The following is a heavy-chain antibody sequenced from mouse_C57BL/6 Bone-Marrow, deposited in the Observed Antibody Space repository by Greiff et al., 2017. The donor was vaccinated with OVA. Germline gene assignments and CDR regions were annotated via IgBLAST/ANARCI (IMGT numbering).Heavy chain of an antibody. Sequence: QVQLQQPGAGLVKPGASVKLSCKASGYTFPSYWMPWVQQRPGQGLEWIGMIHPNSGSTNYNEKFKSKATLSIDKSSSTAYMQLSSLTSEDTAVYYCARSRYYFDYWGQGTTLTVSS. CDR2: IHPNSGST. V-gene: IGHV1-64*01. J-gene: IGHJ2*01. CDR1: GYTFPSYW. CDR3: ARSRYYFDY.